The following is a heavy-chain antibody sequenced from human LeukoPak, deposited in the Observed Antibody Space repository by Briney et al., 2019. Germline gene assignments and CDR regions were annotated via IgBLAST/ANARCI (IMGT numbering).Heavy chain of an antibody. CDR3: ARVFQLSTAATPYAFDI. Sequence: GRSMRLSCVAYGLTLSSLGMHWVRQAPGKWLEWVAVIWYDGSNNFYGDSVKGRFTISRDNSKNTVYLQMSGLRGEDTAVYYCARVFQLSTAATPYAFDIWGRGTMVTVSS. D-gene: IGHD2-21*01. CDR2: IWYDGSNN. CDR1: GLTLSSLG. V-gene: IGHV3-33*01. J-gene: IGHJ3*02.